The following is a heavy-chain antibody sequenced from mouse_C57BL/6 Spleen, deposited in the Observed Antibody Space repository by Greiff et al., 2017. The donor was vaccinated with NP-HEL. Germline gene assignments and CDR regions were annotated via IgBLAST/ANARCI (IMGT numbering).Heavy chain of an antibody. CDR3: AREGDYYSNYWDY. J-gene: IGHJ2*01. CDR1: GYSFTDYN. D-gene: IGHD2-5*01. V-gene: IGHV1-39*01. CDR2: INPNYGTT. Sequence: VQLKESGPELVKPGASVKISCKASGYSFTDYNMNWVKQSNGKSLEWIGVINPNYGTTSYNQKFKGKATLTVDQSSSTAYMQLNSLTSEDSAVYDCAREGDYYSNYWDYWGQGTTLTVSS.